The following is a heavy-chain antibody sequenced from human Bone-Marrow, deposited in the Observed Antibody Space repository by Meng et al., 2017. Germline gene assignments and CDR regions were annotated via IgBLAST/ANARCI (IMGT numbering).Heavy chain of an antibody. V-gene: IGHV4-31*01. CDR2: IYYSGST. CDR1: GGSISSGGYY. J-gene: IGHJ4*02. D-gene: IGHD6-13*01. CDR3: ARWAPSSRTFDY. Sequence: QVQLQESGPGLVKPSQTPSLTCTVSGGSISSGGYYWSWIRQHPVKGLEWIGYIYYSGSTYYNPSLKSLVTISVDTSKNQFSLKLSSVTAADTAVYYCARWAPSSRTFDYWGQGTLVTVSS.